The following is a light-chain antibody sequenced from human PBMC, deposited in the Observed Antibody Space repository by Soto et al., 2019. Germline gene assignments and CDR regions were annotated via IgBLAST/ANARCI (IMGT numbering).Light chain of an antibody. J-gene: IGKJ2*01. V-gene: IGKV3-15*01. CDR3: QQYNNRPPDT. CDR1: QSINNN. CDR2: GAS. Sequence: EIVMTQSPATLSVSPGERATLSCRASQSINNNLAWYQQKPGQAPRLLVYGASTRAAGIPARFSGSGSGTAFSLTISSLQSEDFAVYYCQQYNNRPPDTFGQGTKLAIK.